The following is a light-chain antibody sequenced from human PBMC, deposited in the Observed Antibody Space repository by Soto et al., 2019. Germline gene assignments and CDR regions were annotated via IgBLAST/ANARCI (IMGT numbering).Light chain of an antibody. CDR3: QQDNNWRSWT. CDR2: GAS. V-gene: IGKV3-15*01. CDR1: QSVSSN. J-gene: IGKJ1*01. Sequence: EIVMTQSPATLSVSPGERATLSCRASQSVSSNLAWYQQRPGQAHRLLIYGASTRATGIPARFSGSWSGTEFTLTISSLQSEDFAVYYCQQDNNWRSWTFGQGTKVEIK.